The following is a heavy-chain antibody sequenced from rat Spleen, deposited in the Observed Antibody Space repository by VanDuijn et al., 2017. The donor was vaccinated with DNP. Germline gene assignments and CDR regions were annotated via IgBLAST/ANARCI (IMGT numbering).Heavy chain of an antibody. Sequence: QVQLKESGPGLVQPSQTLSLTCTVSGFSLTSYHVSWVRQPSGKGPEWMGRMWYDGDTAYHSALKSRLSISRDTSKNQVFLKMNSLQTDDTGTYYCTRDQDTMGITPYWYFDFWGPGTMVTVSS. CDR1: GFSLTSYH. V-gene: IGHV2-63*01. J-gene: IGHJ1*01. CDR3: TRDQDTMGITPYWYFDF. D-gene: IGHD1-9*01. CDR2: MWYDGDT.